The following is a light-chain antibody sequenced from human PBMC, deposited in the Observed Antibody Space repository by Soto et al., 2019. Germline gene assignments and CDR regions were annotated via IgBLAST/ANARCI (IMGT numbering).Light chain of an antibody. V-gene: IGLV2-14*01. CDR3: SSYTSSTTLI. Sequence: QSALTQPASVSGSPGQSITISCSGTSSDVGGYNYVSWYQQHPGKAPKLMMYEVTNRTSGVSDRFSGSKSGNTAALTISEGRAEDEADYVCSSYTSSTTLIVGGGTKLTVL. CDR2: EVT. J-gene: IGLJ2*01. CDR1: SSDVGGYNY.